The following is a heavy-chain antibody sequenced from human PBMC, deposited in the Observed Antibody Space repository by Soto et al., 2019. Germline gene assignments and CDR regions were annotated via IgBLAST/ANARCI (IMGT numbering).Heavy chain of an antibody. J-gene: IGHJ3*02. CDR2: IYYSGST. CDR3: ARQRSITIFGVVIIGGAFDI. Sequence: SETLSLTCTVSGGSISSSSYYWGWIRQPPGKGLEWIGSIYYSGSTYYNPSLKSRVTISVDTSKNQFSLKLSSVTAADTAVYYCARQRSITIFGVVIIGGAFDIWGQGTMVTVSS. D-gene: IGHD3-3*01. V-gene: IGHV4-39*01. CDR1: GGSISSSSYY.